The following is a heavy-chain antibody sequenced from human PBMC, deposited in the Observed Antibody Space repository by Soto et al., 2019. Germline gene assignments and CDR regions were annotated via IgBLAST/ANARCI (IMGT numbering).Heavy chain of an antibody. CDR1: VFSLSTSGVG. CDR2: IYWADDK. CDR3: SHRRKVRGFVDWFDP. V-gene: IGHV2-5*02. Sequence: QITLKESGPTLVNPTQTLTLTCTFSVFSLSTSGVGVGWIRQPPGKALEWLALIYWADDKRYSPSLKSRLTITKDTSKNQVVLTMTNMDPVDTATYYCSHRRKVRGFVDWFDPWGQGTLVTVSS. D-gene: IGHD3-10*01. J-gene: IGHJ5*02.